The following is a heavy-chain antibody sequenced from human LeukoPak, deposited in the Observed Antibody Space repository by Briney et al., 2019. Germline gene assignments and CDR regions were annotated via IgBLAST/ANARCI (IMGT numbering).Heavy chain of an antibody. J-gene: IGHJ4*02. D-gene: IGHD3-22*01. V-gene: IGHV4-38-2*02. CDR1: GYSISSGYY. CDR2: IYHSGST. CDR3: AREGETLTYYYDSSGYYY. Sequence: SETLSLTCTVSGYSISSGYYWGWIRQPPGKGLEWIGSIYHSGSTYYNPSLKSRVTISVDTSKNQFSLKLSSVTAADTAVYYCAREGETLTYYYDSSGYYYWGQGTLVTVSS.